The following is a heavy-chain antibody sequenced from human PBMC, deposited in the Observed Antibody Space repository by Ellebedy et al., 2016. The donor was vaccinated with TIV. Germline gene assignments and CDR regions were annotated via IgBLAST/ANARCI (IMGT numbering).Heavy chain of an antibody. Sequence: GGSLRLXCVGFGFTFSDSVMHWVRQDPGKGLDWVAGISVDGRAVHYPDSVKGRFTISRDNAQNTVYLQMNILRLEDTAVYYCVRGWYSSGHCDVFAMWGQGTIVTVSS. CDR2: ISVDGRAV. CDR1: GFTFSDSV. CDR3: VRGWYSSGHCDVFAM. V-gene: IGHV3-30*03. D-gene: IGHD6-19*01. J-gene: IGHJ3*02.